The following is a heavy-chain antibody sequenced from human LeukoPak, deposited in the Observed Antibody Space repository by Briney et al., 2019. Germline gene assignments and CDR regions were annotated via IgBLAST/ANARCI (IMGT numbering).Heavy chain of an antibody. Sequence: GGSLRLSCAASGFTFSTSAVHWIRQAPGRGLEWVAVISIDGNNPNYADSVKGRFTISRDNSKNALYLQMTSLKTVDTAVYFCARYLFSDYYFDHWGQGTLVTVSS. CDR1: GFTFSTSA. D-gene: IGHD2-21*01. V-gene: IGHV3-30*01. J-gene: IGHJ4*02. CDR2: ISIDGNNP. CDR3: ARYLFSDYYFDH.